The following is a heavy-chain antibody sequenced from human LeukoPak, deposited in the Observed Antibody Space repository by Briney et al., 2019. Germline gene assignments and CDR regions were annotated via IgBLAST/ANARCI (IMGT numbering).Heavy chain of an antibody. D-gene: IGHD1-14*01. CDR1: GFTFSSYA. CDR3: ARGRIPAADDAFDI. CDR2: ISSNGGST. J-gene: IGHJ3*02. V-gene: IGHV3-64*01. Sequence: PGGSLRLSCAASGFTFSSYAMHWVRQAPGKGLEYVSAISSNGGSTYYANSVKGRFTISRDNSKNTLYLQTGSLRAEDMAVYYCARGRIPAADDAFDIWGQGTMVTVSS.